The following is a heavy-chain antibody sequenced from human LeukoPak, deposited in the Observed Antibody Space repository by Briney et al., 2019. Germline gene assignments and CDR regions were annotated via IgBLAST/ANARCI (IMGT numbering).Heavy chain of an antibody. CDR1: GFTFSSYG. CDR2: IWYDGSNK. D-gene: IGHD4-17*01. J-gene: IGHJ4*02. CDR3: AREDDYGDYNY. Sequence: GRSLRLSCAASGFTFSSYGMHWVRQAPGKGLEWVAVIWYDGSNKYYADSVKGRFTISRDNSKNTLYLQMNSLRAEDTAVYYCAREDDYGDYNYWGQGTLVTVSS. V-gene: IGHV3-33*01.